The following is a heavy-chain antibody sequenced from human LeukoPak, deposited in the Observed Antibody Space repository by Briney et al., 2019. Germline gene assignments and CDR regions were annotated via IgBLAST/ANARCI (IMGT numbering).Heavy chain of an antibody. D-gene: IGHD3-16*01. CDR2: INPNSGGT. CDR1: GYTFTSYY. J-gene: IGHJ4*02. V-gene: IGHV1-2*02. CDR3: ARDGGVAGALYYFDY. Sequence: ASVKVSCKASGYTFTSYYMHWVRQAPGQGLEWMGWINPNSGGTNYAQKFQGRVTMTRDTSISTAYMELSRLRSDDTAVYYCARDGGVAGALYYFDYWGQGTLVTVSS.